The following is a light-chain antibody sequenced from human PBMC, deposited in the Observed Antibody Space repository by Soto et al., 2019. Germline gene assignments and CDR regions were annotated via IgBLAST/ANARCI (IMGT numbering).Light chain of an antibody. V-gene: IGLV2-14*01. CDR3: GSYTSIATLV. Sequence: QSALTQPASVSGSPGQSITISCTGTSSDVGAYNYVSWYQQHPGKAPKLIIYEVRNRPAGVSKRFSGSKSGNTASLTISGLQAEDEADYYCGSYTSIATLVFGGGTKVTVL. CDR1: SSDVGAYNY. CDR2: EVR. J-gene: IGLJ2*01.